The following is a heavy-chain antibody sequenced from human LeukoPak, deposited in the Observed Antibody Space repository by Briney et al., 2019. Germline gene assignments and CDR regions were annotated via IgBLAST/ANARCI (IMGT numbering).Heavy chain of an antibody. Sequence: SETLSLTCTVSGGSISSYYWSWLRQPPGKGLEWIGYIYYSGSTNYNPSLKSRVTISVDTSKNQFSLKLSSVTAGDTAVYYCARHLLRRWFDPWGQGTLVTVSS. CDR2: IYYSGST. V-gene: IGHV4-59*08. CDR1: GGSISSYY. J-gene: IGHJ5*02. CDR3: ARHLLRRWFDP. D-gene: IGHD2-21*02.